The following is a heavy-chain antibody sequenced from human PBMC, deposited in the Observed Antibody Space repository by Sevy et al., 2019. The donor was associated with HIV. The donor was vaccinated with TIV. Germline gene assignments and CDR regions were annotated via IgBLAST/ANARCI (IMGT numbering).Heavy chain of an antibody. CDR3: AKYSNLRFFDD. CDR2: IKNKADCGTT. CDR1: GLTFTNAW. J-gene: IGHJ4*02. D-gene: IGHD6-13*01. Sequence: GGSLRLSCAASGLTFTNAWMSWVRQAPGKGLEWVGLIKNKADCGTTDYAAPVKGRFTISRDDSKTTLFLQMNSLKTEDTAVYFCAKYSNLRFFDDWGQGTLVTVSS. V-gene: IGHV3-15*01.